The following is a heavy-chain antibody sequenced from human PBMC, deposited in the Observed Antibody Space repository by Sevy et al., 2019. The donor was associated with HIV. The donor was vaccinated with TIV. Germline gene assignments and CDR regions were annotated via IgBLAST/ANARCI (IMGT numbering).Heavy chain of an antibody. CDR1: GFSLSTSGVG. Sequence: SGPTLVNPTQTLTLTCTFSGFSLSTSGVGVGWIRQPPGNALEWLALIYWDDNKRYSPSLRSRLTITKDTSKNQVVLTMTNMDPVDTSTYYCAHSLYGDYIGGYVDYWGQGTLVTVSS. CDR2: IYWDDNK. D-gene: IGHD4-17*01. CDR3: AHSLYGDYIGGYVDY. J-gene: IGHJ4*02. V-gene: IGHV2-5*02.